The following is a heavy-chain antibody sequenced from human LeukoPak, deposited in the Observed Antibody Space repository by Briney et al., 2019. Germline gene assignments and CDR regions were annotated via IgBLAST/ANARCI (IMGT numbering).Heavy chain of an antibody. Sequence: SETLSLTCTVSGGSISSGDYYWSWIRQPPGKGLEWIGYIYYSGSTYYNPSLKSRVTISVDTSKNQFSLKLSSVTAADTAVYYCARDGYKDFADGYADWYFDLWGRGTLVTVSS. J-gene: IGHJ2*01. V-gene: IGHV4-30-4*01. CDR3: ARDGYKDFADGYADWYFDL. CDR2: IYYSGST. CDR1: GGSISSGDYY. D-gene: IGHD5-24*01.